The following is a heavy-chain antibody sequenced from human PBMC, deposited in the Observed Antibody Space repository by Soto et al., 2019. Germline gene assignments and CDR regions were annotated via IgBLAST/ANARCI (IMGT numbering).Heavy chain of an antibody. CDR3: AREENCSGGTCYSEYFHR. D-gene: IGHD2-15*01. CDR2: VNPSGGST. J-gene: IGHJ1*01. CDR1: GYLFTAYS. V-gene: IGHV1-46*01. Sequence: GASGKVSCKASGYLFTAYSMHWVRLAPGQGLGWMGVVNPSGGSTKYAQNFQGRVTMTRDTSTTTIYMELSSLRSDDTAIYYCAREENCSGGTCYSEYFHRWGQGTLVTVSS.